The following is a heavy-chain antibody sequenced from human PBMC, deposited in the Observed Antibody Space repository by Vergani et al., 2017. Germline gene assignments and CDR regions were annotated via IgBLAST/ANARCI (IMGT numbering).Heavy chain of an antibody. D-gene: IGHD3-9*01. CDR3: AREIYRDEASTGYRLEGMDI. V-gene: IGHV4-59*13. J-gene: IGHJ6*02. Sequence: QVQLEESGPGLVKPSETLSLTCTVSGGSFNTYYWSWIWQSPGKGLEWIGYIYATGSTNYNPSLNSRVTMSVDTSKTQFSLKLRSVTAADTAVYFCAREIYRDEASTGYRLEGMDIWGQGTTVTISS. CDR1: GGSFNTYY. CDR2: IYATGST.